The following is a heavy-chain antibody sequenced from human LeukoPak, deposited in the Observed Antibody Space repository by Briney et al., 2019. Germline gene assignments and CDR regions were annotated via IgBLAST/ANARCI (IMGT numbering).Heavy chain of an antibody. CDR1: GGTFSSYA. V-gene: IGHV1-69*13. J-gene: IGHJ5*02. Sequence: ASVKVSCKASGGTFSSYAISWVRQAPGQGLEWMGGIIPIFGTANYAQKFQGRVTITADESTSTAYMELSSLRSEDTAVYYCAIVPTYYYDSSGYGTWYNWFDPWGQGTLVVVSS. CDR3: AIVPTYYYDSSGYGTWYNWFDP. D-gene: IGHD3-22*01. CDR2: IIPIFGTA.